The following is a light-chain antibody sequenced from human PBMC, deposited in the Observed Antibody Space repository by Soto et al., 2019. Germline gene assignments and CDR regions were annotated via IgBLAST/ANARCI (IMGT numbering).Light chain of an antibody. CDR3: QRYSLVWA. CDR2: KAS. Sequence: DIQMTQSPSTLSGSVGDRVTITCRASQTISSWLAWYQQKPGKAPKLLIYKASTLKSGVPSRFSGSGSGTEFTLTISSLQPDDFATYYCQRYSLVWAFGQGTKVDIK. J-gene: IGKJ1*01. V-gene: IGKV1-5*03. CDR1: QTISSW.